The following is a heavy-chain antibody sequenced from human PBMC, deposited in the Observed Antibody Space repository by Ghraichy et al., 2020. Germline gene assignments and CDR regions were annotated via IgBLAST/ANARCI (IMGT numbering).Heavy chain of an antibody. V-gene: IGHV2-5*02. Sequence: SGPTLVKPTQTLTLTCTFSGFSLSTNEVGVGWIRQPPGKALEWLALIYWDDDKRYSPSLKSRLTITKDTSKNQVVLTMTNMDPVDTATYFCAHALRSSGYKLSAPFDYWGQGTLVTVSS. CDR2: IYWDDDK. D-gene: IGHD3-22*01. CDR1: GFSLSTNEVG. CDR3: AHALRSSGYKLSAPFDY. J-gene: IGHJ4*02.